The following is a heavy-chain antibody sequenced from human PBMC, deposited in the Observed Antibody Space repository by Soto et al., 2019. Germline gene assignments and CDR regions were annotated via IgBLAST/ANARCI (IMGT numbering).Heavy chain of an antibody. V-gene: IGHV4-4*07. CDR1: GGSIISYY. J-gene: IGHJ4*02. D-gene: IGHD4-17*01. CDR2: IYSTVTT. Sequence: PAETLSLTCTVSGGSIISYYWGWLRPPAGKGLEWIGRIYSTVTTTYNPALKSRVTMSVDRSKNQFSLKLTSVTAADTAVYYCAREAGDDYGDFDDYWGQGNQVTVSS. CDR3: AREAGDDYGDFDDY.